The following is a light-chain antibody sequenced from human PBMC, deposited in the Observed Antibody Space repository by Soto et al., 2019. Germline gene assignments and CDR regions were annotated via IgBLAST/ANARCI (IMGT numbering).Light chain of an antibody. CDR3: QQYNSYPWT. J-gene: IGKJ1*01. CDR1: QSISSW. V-gene: IGKV1-5*03. CDR2: KAS. Sequence: DILMNQSPSTMSASVGDRVTITCRASQSISSWLAWYQQKPGKAPKLLIYKASSLESGVPSRFSGSGSGTEFTLTISSLQPDDFATYYCQQYNSYPWTFGQGTKVEIK.